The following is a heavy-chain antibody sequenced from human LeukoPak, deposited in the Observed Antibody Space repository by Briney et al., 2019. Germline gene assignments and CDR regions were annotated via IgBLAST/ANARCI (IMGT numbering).Heavy chain of an antibody. V-gene: IGHV5-51*01. D-gene: IGHD1-1*01. J-gene: IGHJ5*01. CDR3: ARKNRTPLRNNWFDS. CDR1: GYSFTTYW. CDR2: INPGDSNN. Sequence: GESLKISCKGSGYSFTTYWIAWVRQMPGKGLEWMGIINPGDSNNKYSPSVQGQVTISVDKSIGTAYLQWNSLKASDTAIYYCARKNRTPLRNNWFDSWGQGTLVTVSS.